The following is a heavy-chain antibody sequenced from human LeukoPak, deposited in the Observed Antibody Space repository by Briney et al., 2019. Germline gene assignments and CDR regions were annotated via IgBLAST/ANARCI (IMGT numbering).Heavy chain of an antibody. V-gene: IGHV3-21*01. CDR1: GFTFSSYT. CDR3: ARDYGGNSDY. D-gene: IGHD4-23*01. Sequence: GGSLRLSCAASGFTFSSYTMNWVRQAPGKGLEWVSSITISSRYIYHADSVKGRFTISRDNAKNSLYLQMNSLRAEDTAVYYCARDYGGNSDYWGQGALVTVSS. CDR2: ITISSRYI. J-gene: IGHJ4*02.